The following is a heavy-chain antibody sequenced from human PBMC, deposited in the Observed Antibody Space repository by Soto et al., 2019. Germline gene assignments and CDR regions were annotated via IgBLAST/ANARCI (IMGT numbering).Heavy chain of an antibody. CDR1: GGSISSYY. J-gene: IGHJ4*02. CDR2: IYYSGST. V-gene: IGHV4-59*12. CDR3: ARGSDDSGAQFDY. Sequence: PSETLSLTCTVSGGSISSYYWIWIRQPPGKGLEWIGYIYYSGSTNYNPSLKSRVTISVDTSKNQFSLKLSSVTAADTAVYYWARGSDDSGAQFDYWGQGTLVTVSS. D-gene: IGHD4-17*01.